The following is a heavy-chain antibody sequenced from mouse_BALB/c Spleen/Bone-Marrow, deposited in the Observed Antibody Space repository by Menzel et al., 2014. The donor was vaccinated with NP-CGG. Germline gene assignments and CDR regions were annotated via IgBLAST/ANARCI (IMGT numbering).Heavy chain of an antibody. CDR2: INPYNEGS. Sequence: VQLQQSGPELVKPGASVKMSCKASGYTFTRYVIHWVRQKPGQCLDWIGYINPYNEGSKYNEKFKGEATLTSDKSSHTAYMELSSLTSDDSAVYYCARERDYGDYFDYWGQGTTLTVSS. CDR1: GYTFTRYV. D-gene: IGHD1-1*01. CDR3: ARERDYGDYFDY. V-gene: IGHV1-14*01. J-gene: IGHJ2*01.